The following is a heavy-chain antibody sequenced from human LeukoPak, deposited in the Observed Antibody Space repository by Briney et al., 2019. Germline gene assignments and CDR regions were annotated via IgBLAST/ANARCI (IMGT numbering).Heavy chain of an antibody. Sequence: ASVTVSCTASGYTFTNYRINWVRQAPGQGLEWMGWISAYNGNTNYVEKLQGRVTMTTDTSTSTAYMELRSLRSDDTAVYYCARDWTDDSSSWKINYYYGMDVWGQGTTVTVSS. D-gene: IGHD6-13*01. V-gene: IGHV1-18*01. CDR2: ISAYNGNT. J-gene: IGHJ6*02. CDR1: GYTFTNYR. CDR3: ARDWTDDSSSWKINYYYGMDV.